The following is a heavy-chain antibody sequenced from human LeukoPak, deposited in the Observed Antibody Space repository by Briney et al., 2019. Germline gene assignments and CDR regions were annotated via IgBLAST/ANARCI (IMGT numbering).Heavy chain of an antibody. Sequence: GESLQISCPGSGYSFTSYWIGWMRQMPGKGLEWMGIIYPGDSDTRYSPSFQGQVTISADKSISTAYLQWSSLKASDTAMYYCARLFLTRKEGFDPWGQGTLVTVSS. CDR3: ARLFLTRKEGFDP. CDR2: IYPGDSDT. V-gene: IGHV5-51*01. CDR1: GYSFTSYW. J-gene: IGHJ5*02. D-gene: IGHD3-9*01.